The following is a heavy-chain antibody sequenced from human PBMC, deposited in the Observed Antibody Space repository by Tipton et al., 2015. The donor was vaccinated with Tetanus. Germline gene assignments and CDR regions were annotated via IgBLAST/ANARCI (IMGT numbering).Heavy chain of an antibody. CDR2: ISYDGINK. V-gene: IGHV3-30*18. J-gene: IGHJ6*02. CDR3: AKDIYCSASNCYNNYYGMDV. Sequence: QLVQSGGGVVQPGGSLRLSCAASGFSFSTYGIHWVRQAPGKGLEWVALISYDGINKYYADSVKGRITVSRDNSKNTLYLQMNSLRVEDTAVYYCAKDIYCSASNCYNNYYGMDVWGQGTTVTVSS. D-gene: IGHD2-15*01. CDR1: GFSFSTYG.